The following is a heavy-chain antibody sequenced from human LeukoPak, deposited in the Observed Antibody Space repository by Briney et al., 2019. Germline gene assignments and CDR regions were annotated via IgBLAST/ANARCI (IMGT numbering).Heavy chain of an antibody. J-gene: IGHJ5*02. CDR3: AGEGEYGDSYS. Sequence: SQTLSLTCAVSGDSISYESYYWNWIRQAPGKGPEWIGNIYRGRTRLNPSLTSRVAISVDMSKTQVSLCLTSVTAADTAIYYCAGEGEYGDSYSWGQGALVIVSA. V-gene: IGHV4-30-2*01. CDR2: IYRGRT. CDR1: GDSISYESYY. D-gene: IGHD2-21*01.